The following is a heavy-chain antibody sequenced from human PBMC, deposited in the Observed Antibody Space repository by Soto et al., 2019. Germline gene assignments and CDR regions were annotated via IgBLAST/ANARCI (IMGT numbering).Heavy chain of an antibody. CDR3: AGGGLRSYWFDP. J-gene: IGHJ5*02. Sequence: EVQLVESGGGLVQPGGSLRLSCAASGFTFSTYWMHWVRQAPGKGLVWVSRIIGDGSTTNYADSVKGRFTISRDNAKNMLYQQVSGLRAEDTAVYYCAGGGLRSYWFDPWGQGTLVTVSS. CDR2: IIGDGSTT. V-gene: IGHV3-74*01. D-gene: IGHD3-10*01. CDR1: GFTFSTYW.